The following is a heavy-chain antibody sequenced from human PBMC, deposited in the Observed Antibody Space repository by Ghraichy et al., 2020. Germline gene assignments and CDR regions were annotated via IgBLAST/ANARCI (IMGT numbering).Heavy chain of an antibody. Sequence: GGSLRLSCVGSGFSFSSHSMNWVRQSPGKGLEWVSYITASSHTTSYADSVRGRFTISRDNAQNSLYLQMNSLRDEDTAVYYCARGATVVRFFYYNGMDVWGQGTTVTVSS. J-gene: IGHJ6*02. CDR2: ITASSHTT. CDR3: ARGATVVRFFYYNGMDV. V-gene: IGHV3-48*02. CDR1: GFSFSSHS. D-gene: IGHD4-23*01.